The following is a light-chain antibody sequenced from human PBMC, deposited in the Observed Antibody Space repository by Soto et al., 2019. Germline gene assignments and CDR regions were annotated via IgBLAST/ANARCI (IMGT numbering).Light chain of an antibody. CDR2: AAS. CDR1: QDINNY. CDR3: QKYDIAPRT. V-gene: IGKV1-27*01. Sequence: DIQMTQSPSSLSASVGDRVTITCRASQDINNYLAWYQQRPVKVPKLLIYAASTLQSGVPSRFSGSGSGTDFTLTISSLQPEDVASYYCQKYDIAPRTFGGGTRVEVK. J-gene: IGKJ4*01.